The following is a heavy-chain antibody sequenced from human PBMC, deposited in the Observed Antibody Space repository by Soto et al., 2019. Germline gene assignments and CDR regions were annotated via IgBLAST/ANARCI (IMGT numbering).Heavy chain of an antibody. Sequence: QVQLQESGPGLVKPSGTLSLTCAVSSGSISTDYWCSWVRQPPGKGLEWIGEVHRSGTTNYIQSLKSRVTMSVDKSDNQVSLELTSVAAADTAVYYCARGVSFRWVSWGQGTLVTVSS. D-gene: IGHD2-8*01. V-gene: IGHV4-4*02. CDR3: ARGVSFRWVS. CDR1: SGSISTDYW. J-gene: IGHJ5*02. CDR2: VHRSGTT.